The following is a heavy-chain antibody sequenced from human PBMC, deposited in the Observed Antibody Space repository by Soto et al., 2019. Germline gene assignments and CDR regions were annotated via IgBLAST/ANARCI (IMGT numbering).Heavy chain of an antibody. D-gene: IGHD6-19*01. CDR1: GFTFSSYA. CDR3: AREGDSSGWYGYDY. J-gene: IGHJ4*02. CDR2: ISYDGSNK. V-gene: IGHV3-30-3*01. Sequence: QVQLVEAGGGVVQPGRSLRLSCAASGFTFSSYAMHWVRQAPGKGLEWVAVISYDGSNKYYADSVKGRFTISRDNSKNTLYLQMNRLRAEDTAVYYCAREGDSSGWYGYDYWGQGTLVTVSS.